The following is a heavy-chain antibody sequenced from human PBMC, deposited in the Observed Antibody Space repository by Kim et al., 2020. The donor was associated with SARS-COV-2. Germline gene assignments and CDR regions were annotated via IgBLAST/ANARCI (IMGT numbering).Heavy chain of an antibody. V-gene: IGHV3-11*05. CDR2: ISDGSSPT. CDR1: GFPFSDYY. CDR3: ARDRKAVRGVRPMYYYHGMDV. J-gene: IGHJ6*02. Sequence: GGSLRLSCAASGFPFSDYYMSWIRQAPGKGLEWISYISDGSSPTNYADSVKGRFTISRDNAKNSLYLQMNSLRADDTAVYYCARDRKAVRGVRPMYYYHGMDVWGQGTTVTVSS. D-gene: IGHD3-10*01.